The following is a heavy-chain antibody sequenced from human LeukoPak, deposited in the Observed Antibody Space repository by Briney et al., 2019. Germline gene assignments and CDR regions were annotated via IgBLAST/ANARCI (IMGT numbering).Heavy chain of an antibody. Sequence: GGSLRLSCAASGFTFSTYAMHWVRQAPGKGLEYVSAISSNGGSTNYANSVKGRFTISRDNSNNTLYLQMGSLRAEDMAVYYCARTPSGRYSDYWGQGTLVTVSS. V-gene: IGHV3-64*01. J-gene: IGHJ4*02. CDR1: GFTFSTYA. D-gene: IGHD2-21*01. CDR3: ARTPSGRYSDY. CDR2: ISSNGGST.